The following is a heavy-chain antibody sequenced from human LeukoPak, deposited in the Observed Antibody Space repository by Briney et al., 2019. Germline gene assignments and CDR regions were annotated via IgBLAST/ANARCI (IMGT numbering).Heavy chain of an antibody. J-gene: IGHJ4*02. CDR1: GGSVGSAGYY. V-gene: IGHV4-61*08. CDR3: ARTQSQSGSYRYYFGY. Sequence: PSETLSLACTVSGGSVGSAGYYWSWIRQPPGGGLEWIGYIYYIRNTNYNPSLKSRVTMSLDPSKNQFSLKLNSVTAADTAVYYCARTQSQSGSYRYYFGYWGQGTLVTVSS. D-gene: IGHD1-26*01. CDR2: IYYIRNT.